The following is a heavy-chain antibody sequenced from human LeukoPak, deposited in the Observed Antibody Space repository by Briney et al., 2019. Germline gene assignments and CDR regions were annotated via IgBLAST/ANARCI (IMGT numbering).Heavy chain of an antibody. J-gene: IGHJ6*02. CDR1: GGSISSGGYY. D-gene: IGHD2-2*01. Sequence: SETLSLTCTVSGGSISSGGYYWSWIRQHPGKGLEWIGYIYYSGSTYYNPSPKSRVTISVDTSKNQFSLKLSSVTAADTAVYYCARVVPAAEYGMDVWGQGTTVTVSS. V-gene: IGHV4-31*03. CDR3: ARVVPAAEYGMDV. CDR2: IYYSGST.